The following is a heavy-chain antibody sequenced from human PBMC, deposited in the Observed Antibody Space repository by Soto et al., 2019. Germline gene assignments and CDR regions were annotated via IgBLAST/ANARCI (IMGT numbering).Heavy chain of an antibody. V-gene: IGHV1-46*01. J-gene: IGHJ4*02. CDR1: GYTFITYH. CDR2: INPSAGTT. CDR3: ARDLGSGWFYFDS. D-gene: IGHD6-19*01. Sequence: VASVKVSCKASGYTFITYHMHWVRQAPGQGLEWMGIINPSAGTTTYEQKFQGRVTMTRDTSTSTVYMELSSLRSEDSAVYYCARDLGSGWFYFDSWGQGTLVTVSS.